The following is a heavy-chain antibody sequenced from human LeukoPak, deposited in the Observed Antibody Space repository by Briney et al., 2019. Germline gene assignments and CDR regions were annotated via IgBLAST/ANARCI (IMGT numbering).Heavy chain of an antibody. J-gene: IGHJ4*02. D-gene: IGHD3-3*01. CDR3: AKDITPSLRFLEWPQLDY. Sequence: PGGSLRLSCAASGFTFDDYAMHWVRQAPGKGLEWVSLISWDGGSTYYADSVKGRFTISRDNSKNSLYLQMNSLRAEDTALYYCAKDITPSLRFLEWPQLDYWGQGTLVTVSS. V-gene: IGHV3-43D*03. CDR1: GFTFDDYA. CDR2: ISWDGGST.